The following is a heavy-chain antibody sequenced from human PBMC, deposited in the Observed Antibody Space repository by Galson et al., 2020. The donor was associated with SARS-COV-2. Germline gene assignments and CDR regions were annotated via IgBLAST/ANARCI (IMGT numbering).Heavy chain of an antibody. CDR2: VYYNGNI. J-gene: IGHJ4*02. Sequence: SETLSLICTVSGASISGQYWSWIRQPPGKGLEWIGYVYYNGNIDYNPSLKSRVTISVDTSKNQFSLRLSSVTAADTAVYYCARDRGRNLDYWGQGTLVTVSS. CDR1: GASISGQY. CDR3: ARDRGRNLDY. V-gene: IGHV4-59*11.